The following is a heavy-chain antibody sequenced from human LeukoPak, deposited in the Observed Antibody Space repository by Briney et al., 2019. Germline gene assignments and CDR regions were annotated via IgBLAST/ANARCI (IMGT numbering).Heavy chain of an antibody. CDR3: ARDWGDESRGQFDAFDI. CDR1: GFTFSTYW. D-gene: IGHD3-16*01. Sequence: QAGGSLRLSCAASGFTFSTYWMDWVRQAPGKGLEWVANVKQDGSRKYYVDSVKGRFTISRDNARNPLYLEMNSLRVEDTAVYYCARDWGDESRGQFDAFDIWGQGTRVTVSS. V-gene: IGHV3-7*04. CDR2: VKQDGSRK. J-gene: IGHJ3*02.